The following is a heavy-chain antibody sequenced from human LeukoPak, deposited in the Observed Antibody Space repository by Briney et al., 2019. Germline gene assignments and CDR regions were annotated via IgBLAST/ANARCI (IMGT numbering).Heavy chain of an antibody. Sequence: SETLSLTCTVSGGSISSYYWSWIRQPPGKGLEWIGEFNHSGSTNYNPSLKSRVTISVDTSQNQFSLQLTSVTAADTAVYYCARGDYGSGTYLWGSWGQGILVTVSP. CDR3: ARGDYGSGTYLWGS. V-gene: IGHV4-34*01. D-gene: IGHD3-10*01. J-gene: IGHJ5*02. CDR1: GGSISSYY. CDR2: FNHSGST.